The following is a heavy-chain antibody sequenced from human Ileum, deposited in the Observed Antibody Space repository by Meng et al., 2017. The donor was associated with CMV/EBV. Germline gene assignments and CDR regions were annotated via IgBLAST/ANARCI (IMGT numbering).Heavy chain of an antibody. CDR3: ARDIAPSGAWWFDL. J-gene: IGHJ5*02. Sequence: QVQLVQSGAEVRKPESSLKVSCKASGGTFTNYAISWVRQAPRQSLEWIGWINPKNGGTNYGQNFQGRVTMTSDTSISTAYMELSWLRSDDTALYYCARDIAPSGAWWFDLWGQGTLVTVSS. D-gene: IGHD6-13*01. CDR2: INPKNGGT. V-gene: IGHV1-2*02. CDR1: GGTFTNYA.